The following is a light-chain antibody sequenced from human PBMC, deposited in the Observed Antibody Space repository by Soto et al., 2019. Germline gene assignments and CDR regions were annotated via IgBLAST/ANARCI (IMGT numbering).Light chain of an antibody. Sequence: EVVLTQSPGTVSLSPGERATLSCRASQSVTSGSLAWYQQKPGQAPRLLIYGASSRATGIPDRFSGSGSGTDFTLTISRLEPEDFAVYYRQDYGSSRTFGQGTKVDIK. V-gene: IGKV3-20*01. CDR3: QDYGSSRT. J-gene: IGKJ1*01. CDR1: QSVTSGS. CDR2: GAS.